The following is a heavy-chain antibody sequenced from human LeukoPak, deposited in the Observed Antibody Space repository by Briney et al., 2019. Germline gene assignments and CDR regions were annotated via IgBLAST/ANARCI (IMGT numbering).Heavy chain of an antibody. CDR2: IKQDGSEK. V-gene: IGHV3-7*01. CDR3: ARYSSGWYLDPFDY. CDR1: GFTFSSYW. D-gene: IGHD6-19*01. Sequence: GGSLRLSCAASGFTFSSYWMSWVRQAPGKGLEWVANIKQDGSEKYYVDSVKGRFTISRDNAKNSPYLQMNSLRAEDTAVYYCARYSSGWYLDPFDYWGQGTLVTVSS. J-gene: IGHJ4*02.